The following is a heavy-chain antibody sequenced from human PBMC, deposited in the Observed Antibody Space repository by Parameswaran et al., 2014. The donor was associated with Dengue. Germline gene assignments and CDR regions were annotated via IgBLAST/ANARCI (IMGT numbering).Heavy chain of an antibody. CDR3: ARRIFLEWFLDY. CDR1: GGSISSSSYY. CDR2: IYYSGST. Sequence: ASETLSLTCTVSGGSISSSSYYWGWIRQPPGKGLEWIGSIYYSGSTYYNPSLKSRVTISVDTSKNQFSLKLSSVTAADTAVYYCARRIFLEWFLDYWGQGTLVTVSS. J-gene: IGHJ4*02. D-gene: IGHD3-3*01. V-gene: IGHV4-39*01.